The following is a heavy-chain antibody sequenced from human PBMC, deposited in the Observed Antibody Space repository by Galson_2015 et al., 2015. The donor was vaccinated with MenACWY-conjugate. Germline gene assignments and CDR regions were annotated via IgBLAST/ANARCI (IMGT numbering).Heavy chain of an antibody. V-gene: IGHV4-59*08. D-gene: IGHD7-27*01. J-gene: IGHJ4*02. CDR2: IRDTGSL. CDR3: ARLPTWGSSFGYSDY. CDR1: GASISSHH. Sequence: LSLTCTVSGASISSHHWSWFRQPPGKGLEWIAYIRDTGSLKDNPSLKSRVTMSADKSNNQFSLRLISVTAADTAVYYCARLPTWGSSFGYSDYWGQGILVAVSS.